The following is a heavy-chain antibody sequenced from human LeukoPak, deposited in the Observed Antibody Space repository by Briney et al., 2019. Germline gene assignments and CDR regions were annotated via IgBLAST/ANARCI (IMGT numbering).Heavy chain of an antibody. CDR1: GGSFSGYY. V-gene: IGHV4-34*01. J-gene: IGHJ6*03. CDR2: INHSGST. CDR3: ARTNSKTYYDILTGYWDYYYYYMDV. Sequence: PSETLSLTCAVYGGSFSGYYWSWIRQSPGKGLEWIGEINHSGSTNYNPSLKSRVTISVDTSKNQFSLKLSSVTAADTAVYYCARTNSKTYYDILTGYWDYYYYYMDVWGKGTTVTVSS. D-gene: IGHD3-9*01.